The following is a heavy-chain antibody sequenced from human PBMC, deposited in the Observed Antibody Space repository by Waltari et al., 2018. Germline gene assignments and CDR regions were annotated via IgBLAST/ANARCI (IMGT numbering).Heavy chain of an antibody. D-gene: IGHD1-26*01. CDR1: GYSISSGYY. CDR2: IYHSGST. J-gene: IGHJ4*02. Sequence: QVQLQESGPGLVKPSETLSLTCAVSGYSISSGYYWGWIRQPPGKGLEWIGSIYHSGSTYYNPSLKSRVTISVDTSKNQFSLKLSSVTAADTAVYYCARHVGAKTIDYWGQGTLVTVSS. V-gene: IGHV4-38-2*01. CDR3: ARHVGAKTIDY.